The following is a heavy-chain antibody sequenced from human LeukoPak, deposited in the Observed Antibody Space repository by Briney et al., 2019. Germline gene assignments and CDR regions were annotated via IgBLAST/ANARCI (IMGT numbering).Heavy chain of an antibody. CDR1: GVSLSSGGYY. V-gene: IGHV4-31*03. CDR2: IYYTGST. D-gene: IGHD2-2*01. J-gene: IGHJ5*02. Sequence: PSETLSLTCTVSGVSLSSGGYYWRWIRQHPGKGLEWIGYIYYTGSTYYNPSLKSRVSISVDTSKSQFCLNLSSVTAADTAIYYCARGRVVPAATARWFDPWGQGTLVTVSS. CDR3: ARGRVVPAATARWFDP.